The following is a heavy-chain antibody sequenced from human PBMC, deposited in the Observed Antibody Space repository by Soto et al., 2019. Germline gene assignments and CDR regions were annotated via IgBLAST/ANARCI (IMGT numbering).Heavy chain of an antibody. Sequence: EVQLLESGGGLVQPGGSLRLSCAVSGFTFSSYAMSWVRQTPGRGLEWVSGISGSGTGTYYADSVKGRFTVSRDNSKNTLYLQMNSLRAEDTAVYYCAKALLDFWSGPPGDVWGKGTTVTVSS. CDR3: AKALLDFWSGPPGDV. V-gene: IGHV3-23*01. J-gene: IGHJ6*04. CDR2: ISGSGTGT. CDR1: GFTFSSYA. D-gene: IGHD3-3*01.